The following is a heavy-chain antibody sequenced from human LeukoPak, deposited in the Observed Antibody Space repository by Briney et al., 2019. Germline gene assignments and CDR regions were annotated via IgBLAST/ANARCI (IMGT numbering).Heavy chain of an antibody. V-gene: IGHV3-23*01. D-gene: IGHD3-22*01. Sequence: GGSLRLSCAASGFTFSSYAMSWVRQAPGKGLEWVSAISGSGGSTYYADSVKGRFTISRDNSENTLYLQMNSLRAEDTAVYYCAKGRITMIVVVITPFDYWGQGTLVTVSS. J-gene: IGHJ4*02. CDR3: AKGRITMIVVVITPFDY. CDR2: ISGSGGST. CDR1: GFTFSSYA.